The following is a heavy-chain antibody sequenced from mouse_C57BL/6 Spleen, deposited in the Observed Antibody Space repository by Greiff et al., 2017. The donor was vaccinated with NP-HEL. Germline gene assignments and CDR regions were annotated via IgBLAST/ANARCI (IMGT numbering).Heavy chain of an antibody. CDR2: ISYDGSN. V-gene: IGHV3-6*01. CDR1: GYSITSGYY. Sequence: EVKLMESGPGLVKPSQSLSLTCSVTGYSITSGYYWNWIRQFPGNKLEWMGYISYDGSNNYNPSLKNRISITRDTSKNQFFLKLNSVTTEDTATYYCARDRGGPGDWGQGTLVTVSA. CDR3: ARDRGGPGD. J-gene: IGHJ3*01.